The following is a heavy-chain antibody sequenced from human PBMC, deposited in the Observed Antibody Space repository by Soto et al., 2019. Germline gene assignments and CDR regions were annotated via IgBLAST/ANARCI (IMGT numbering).Heavy chain of an antibody. CDR3: ARDPDYYDSSDYYSPNWFDP. V-gene: IGHV1-69*13. D-gene: IGHD3-22*01. CDR1: GGTFSSYA. CDR2: IIPIFGTA. J-gene: IGHJ5*02. Sequence: GPPVKVSCKASGGTFSSYAVIWVRQAPGQGLEWMGGIIPIFGTANYAPKVPGRVTITADHSTSTAYMELSSLGSEDTAVYYWARDPDYYDSSDYYSPNWFDPWGQGTLVTVSS.